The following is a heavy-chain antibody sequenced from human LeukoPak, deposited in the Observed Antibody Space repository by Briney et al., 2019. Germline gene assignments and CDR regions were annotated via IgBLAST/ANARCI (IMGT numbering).Heavy chain of an antibody. CDR3: AKGLWFGELGAFDI. V-gene: IGHV3-9*03. CDR1: GFTFDDYA. Sequence: GGSLRLSCAASGFTFDDYAMHWVRQDPAKGLEWVSGISWNSGSIGYADSVKGRFTISRDNAKNSLYLQMNSLRAEDMALYYCAKGLWFGELGAFDIWGQGTMVTVSS. CDR2: ISWNSGSI. D-gene: IGHD3-10*01. J-gene: IGHJ3*02.